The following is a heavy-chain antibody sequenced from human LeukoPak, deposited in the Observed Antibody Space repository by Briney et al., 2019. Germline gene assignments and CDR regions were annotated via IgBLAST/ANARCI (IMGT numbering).Heavy chain of an antibody. J-gene: IGHJ4*02. Sequence: GESLRISCKGSGYTFTSYWITWVRQMPGKGLEWMGRIDPSDSYTNYRPSFQGHVTISAAKSISTAYLQWSSLKASDTAMYYCARLEYDILTGYRFGYWGQGTLVTVSS. CDR3: ARLEYDILTGYRFGY. CDR1: GYTFTSYW. D-gene: IGHD3-9*01. V-gene: IGHV5-10-1*01. CDR2: IDPSDSYT.